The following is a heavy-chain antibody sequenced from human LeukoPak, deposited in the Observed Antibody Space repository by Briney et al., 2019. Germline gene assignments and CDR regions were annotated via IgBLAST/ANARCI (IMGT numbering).Heavy chain of an antibody. CDR3: ATPYCSSISCLDVFNM. D-gene: IGHD2-2*01. Sequence: KPSETLSLTCGVSGVSVSDGRYYWTWIRQHPGKGLEWIGYKYYSGSAKYNPSLKSRLTISIDTSKNQFSLQLSSVTAADTATYYCATPYCSSISCLDVFNMWGQGTRVTVSS. V-gene: IGHV4-31*11. CDR1: GVSVSDGRYY. J-gene: IGHJ3*02. CDR2: KYYSGSA.